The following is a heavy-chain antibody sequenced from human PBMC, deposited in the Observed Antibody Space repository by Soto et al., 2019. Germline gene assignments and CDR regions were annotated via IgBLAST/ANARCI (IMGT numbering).Heavy chain of an antibody. V-gene: IGHV2-5*02. CDR3: AHRRRGSYFDY. D-gene: IGHD3-16*01. CDR2: IYWDDEK. CDR1: GFSLSTSGVG. J-gene: IGHJ4*02. Sequence: QITLKESGPTLVKPTQTLTLTCTFSGFSLSTSGVGVGWIRQPPGKALEWLALIYWDDEKRYSPSLKNRLTFTXXTSKNQVVLTMTNLDPVDTATYDCAHRRRGSYFDYWGQGTLVTVSS.